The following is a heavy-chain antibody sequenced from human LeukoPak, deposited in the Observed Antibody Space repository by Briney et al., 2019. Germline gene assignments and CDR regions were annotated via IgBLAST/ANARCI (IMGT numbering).Heavy chain of an antibody. J-gene: IGHJ4*02. CDR3: ARDPLITVVTPPYYFDY. Sequence: GGSLRLSCAASGFTFSSYSMNWVRQAPGKGLEWVSSISSSSSYIYYADSAKGRFTISRDDAKNSLYLQMNSLRAEDTAVYYCARDPLITVVTPPYYFDYWGQGTLVTVSS. D-gene: IGHD4-23*01. V-gene: IGHV3-21*01. CDR1: GFTFSSYS. CDR2: ISSSSSYI.